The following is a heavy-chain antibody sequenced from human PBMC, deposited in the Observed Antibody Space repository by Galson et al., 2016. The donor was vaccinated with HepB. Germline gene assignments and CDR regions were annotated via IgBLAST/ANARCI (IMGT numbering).Heavy chain of an antibody. V-gene: IGHV5-51*01. CDR2: IYPGDSDT. CDR1: GYTFSTYW. D-gene: IGHD2/OR15-2a*01. Sequence: QSGAEVKKPGESLKISCQGSGYTFSTYWIGWVRQMPGKGLEWMGIIYPGDSDTRYSPSFQGQVTISADKSISTAYLQWSSLKASDTAMYFCATSVQVRSRIPDAFDLWGQGTMVIVSS. J-gene: IGHJ3*01. CDR3: ATSVQVRSRIPDAFDL.